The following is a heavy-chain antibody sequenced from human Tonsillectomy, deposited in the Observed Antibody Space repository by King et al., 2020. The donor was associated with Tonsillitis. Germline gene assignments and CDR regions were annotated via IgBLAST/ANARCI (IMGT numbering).Heavy chain of an antibody. Sequence: VQLVESGGGVVQPGRSRRLSCAASGFTFSSYALHRVRQAPGKGLEWVAVISYDGTDKYYADSVRGRFTISRDNSKNTLSLQMNSLRAEDTAVYYCTRDQSPGDSSGYLNFWGQGTLVTVSS. CDR3: TRDQSPGDSSGYLNF. D-gene: IGHD3-22*01. J-gene: IGHJ4*02. V-gene: IGHV3-30-3*01. CDR1: GFTFSSYA. CDR2: ISYDGTDK.